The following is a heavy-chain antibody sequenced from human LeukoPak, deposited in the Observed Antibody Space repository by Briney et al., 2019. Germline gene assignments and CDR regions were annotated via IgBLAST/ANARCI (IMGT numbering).Heavy chain of an antibody. CDR2: IIPIFGTA. V-gene: IGHV1-69*13. D-gene: IGHD3-22*01. J-gene: IGHJ4*02. CDR3: ARGNYYDKLALDY. Sequence: EASVKVSCKASGGTFSSYAISWVRQAPGQGLEWMGGIIPIFGTANYAQKFQGRVTITADESTSTAYMELSSLRSEDTAVYYCARGNYYDKLALDYWGQGTLVTVSS. CDR1: GGTFSSYA.